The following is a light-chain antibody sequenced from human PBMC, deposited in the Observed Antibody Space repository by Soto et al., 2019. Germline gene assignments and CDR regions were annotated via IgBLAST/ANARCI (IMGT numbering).Light chain of an antibody. CDR2: DVS. Sequence: EIVLTQSPGTLSLSPGERVTLSCRASQSVSSYLAWYQQKPGQAPRLLIYDVSARATGIPDRFSGSGSETDFTLTIIRLEPEDFAVYFCQQYSVFALTFGGGTRVEIK. V-gene: IGKV3-20*01. CDR1: QSVSSY. CDR3: QQYSVFALT. J-gene: IGKJ4*01.